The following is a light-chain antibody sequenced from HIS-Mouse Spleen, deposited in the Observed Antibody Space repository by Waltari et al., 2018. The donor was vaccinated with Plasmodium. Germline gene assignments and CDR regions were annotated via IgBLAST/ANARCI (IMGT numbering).Light chain of an antibody. CDR3: QQYGSSGT. Sequence: EIVFTQSPGTLSLSPGERATRSCRASQSVSSSYLAWYQQKPGQAPRLLIYGASSRATGIPDRFSGSGSGTDFTLTISRLEPEDFAVYYCQQYGSSGTFGQGTKVEIK. CDR2: GAS. V-gene: IGKV3-20*01. J-gene: IGKJ1*01. CDR1: QSVSSSY.